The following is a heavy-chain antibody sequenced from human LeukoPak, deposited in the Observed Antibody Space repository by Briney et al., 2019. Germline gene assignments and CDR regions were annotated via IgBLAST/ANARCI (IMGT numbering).Heavy chain of an antibody. CDR3: TTDFSHFDFSSGYYSY. Sequence: GGSLRLSCAASGFTFTTAWMVWVRQAPGKGLEWVGRIKANIDGGSTDLAAPMKGRFIISRDDSTNTVYLQMNNLKTEDTAVYYCTTDFSHFDFSSGYYSYWGQGSLVTVSS. CDR2: IKANIDGGST. J-gene: IGHJ4*02. CDR1: GFTFTTAW. D-gene: IGHD3-3*01. V-gene: IGHV3-15*01.